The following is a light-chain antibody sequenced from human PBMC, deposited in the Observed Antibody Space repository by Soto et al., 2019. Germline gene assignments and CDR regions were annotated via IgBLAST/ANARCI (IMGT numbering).Light chain of an antibody. V-gene: IGKV1-13*02. CDR2: DAS. CDR1: QGISSA. J-gene: IGKJ2*01. Sequence: AIQLTQSPSSLSACVGDRVTITCRASQGISSALAWYQQKPGKAPKLLIYDASSLESGVPSRFSGSGSGTDFTLTVSSLQPEDFVTYYCQQFNSYPYTFGQGTKLEIK. CDR3: QQFNSYPYT.